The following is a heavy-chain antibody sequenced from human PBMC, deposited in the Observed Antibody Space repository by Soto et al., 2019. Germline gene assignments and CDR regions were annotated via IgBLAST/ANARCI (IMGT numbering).Heavy chain of an antibody. J-gene: IGHJ4*02. CDR3: VKGEYYYDGSAYYPFDY. CDR1: GFTFSRYS. V-gene: IGHV3-21*01. Sequence: GGSLRLSCAASGFTFSRYSMNWVRQAPGKGLEWVSSISSSSSYIYYADSVKGRFTISRDNAKNTAYLQMSSLRPEDTAVYYCVKGEYYYDGSAYYPFDYWGQGRMVTVSS. D-gene: IGHD3-22*01. CDR2: ISSSSSYI.